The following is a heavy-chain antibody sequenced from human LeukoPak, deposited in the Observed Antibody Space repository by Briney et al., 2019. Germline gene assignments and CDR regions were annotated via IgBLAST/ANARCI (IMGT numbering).Heavy chain of an antibody. CDR2: IFSSGST. J-gene: IGHJ4*02. CDR3: ARRSKDGYNFDY. V-gene: IGHV4-59*08. Sequence: SETLSLTCSVSCGSLSSYYWRWIRQPPGKGLEWIGYIFSSGSTTYNPSLKSRVTITVDTSKNQFSLKLSSVTAADTAVYYCARRSKDGYNFDYWGQGTLVTVSS. D-gene: IGHD5-24*01. CDR1: CGSLSSYY.